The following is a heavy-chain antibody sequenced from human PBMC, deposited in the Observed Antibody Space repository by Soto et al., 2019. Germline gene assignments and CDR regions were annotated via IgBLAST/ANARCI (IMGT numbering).Heavy chain of an antibody. CDR2: ISRRSDI. V-gene: IGHV3-21*01. CDR3: AREYTAWPLAYGLDV. CDR1: GFTFSTYS. J-gene: IGHJ6*02. D-gene: IGHD2-2*02. Sequence: GGSLRLSCVGSGFTFSTYSINWVRQAPGKGLEWVSSISRRSDIYYADSVKGRFTISRDNAKNPVSLQMNSLRAEDTAVYYCAREYTAWPLAYGLDVWGQGTTVTISS.